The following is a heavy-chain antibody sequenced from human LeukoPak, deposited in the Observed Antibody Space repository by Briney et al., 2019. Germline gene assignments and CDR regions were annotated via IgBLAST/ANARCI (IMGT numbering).Heavy chain of an antibody. CDR2: INQDGSVK. J-gene: IGHJ4*02. CDR3: ARDPGSSSFDY. CDR1: TFTFSSYW. D-gene: IGHD6-13*01. Sequence: GGSLRLSCAASTFTFSSYWMSWVRQAPGEGLEFVANINQDGSVKNYVGSVKGRFTISRDNAKNSLYLQMNSLGADDTAVYYCARDPGSSSFDYWGQGTLVTVSS. V-gene: IGHV3-7*01.